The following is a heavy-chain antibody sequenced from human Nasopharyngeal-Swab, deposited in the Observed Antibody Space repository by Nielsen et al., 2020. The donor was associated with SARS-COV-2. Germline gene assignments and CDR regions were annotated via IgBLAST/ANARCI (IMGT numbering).Heavy chain of an antibody. CDR1: GFTFTSYA. J-gene: IGHJ6*03. D-gene: IGHD3-3*01. Sequence: GESLKISCSASGFTFTSYAMNWVRQAPGKGLEFVSALDNNGGATYYADSVKGRFTISRDNSKSTLYLQLSSLRGDDTAVYYCVKAWRYIYPSYMDAWGKGTTIIVSS. CDR3: VKAWRYIYPSYMDA. V-gene: IGHV3-64D*06. CDR2: LDNNGGAT.